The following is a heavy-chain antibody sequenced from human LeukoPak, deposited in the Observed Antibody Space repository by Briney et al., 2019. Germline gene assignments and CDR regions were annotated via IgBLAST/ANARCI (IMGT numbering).Heavy chain of an antibody. J-gene: IGHJ6*04. CDR1: GGSISSSSYY. CDR2: IYYSGST. Sequence: RASETLSLTCTVSGGSISSSSYYWGWIRQPPGKGLEWIGSIYYSGSTYYNPSLKSRVTISVDTSKNQFSLKLSSVTAADTAVYYCARRVSSITIFGVVGMDVWGKGTTVTVSS. D-gene: IGHD3-3*01. CDR3: ARRVSSITIFGVVGMDV. V-gene: IGHV4-39*01.